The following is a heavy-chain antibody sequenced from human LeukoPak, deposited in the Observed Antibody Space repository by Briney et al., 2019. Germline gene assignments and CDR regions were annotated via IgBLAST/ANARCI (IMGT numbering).Heavy chain of an antibody. CDR3: TRAPNYDFWLDY. Sequence: GESLKISCKGSGFTFGDSGINWVRQAPGKGLEWVGFMRSKTYDETPQYAASVRGRFTISRDDSKSIAYLQVNSLKTEDTAVYYCTRAPNYDFWLDYWGQGTLVTVSS. J-gene: IGHJ4*02. D-gene: IGHD3-3*01. CDR1: GFTFGDSG. CDR2: MRSKTYDETP. V-gene: IGHV3-49*04.